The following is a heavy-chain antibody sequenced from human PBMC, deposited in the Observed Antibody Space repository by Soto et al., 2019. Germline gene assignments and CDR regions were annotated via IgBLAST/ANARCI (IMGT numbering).Heavy chain of an antibody. CDR1: GGSFSGYY. Sequence: SETLSLTCAVYGGSFSGYYWSWIRQPPGKGLEWIGEILHSGRTNYKPSLKSRVTISVDTSKNQFSLKLTSVTAADTAVYYCVRRGYNDTLTAWFLDSWGQGTLVTVSS. V-gene: IGHV4-34*12. J-gene: IGHJ4*02. CDR2: ILHSGRT. D-gene: IGHD3-9*01. CDR3: VRRGYNDTLTAWFLDS.